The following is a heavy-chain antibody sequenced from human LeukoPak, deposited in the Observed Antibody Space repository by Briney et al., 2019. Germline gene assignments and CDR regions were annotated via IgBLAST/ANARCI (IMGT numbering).Heavy chain of an antibody. Sequence: ASVKVSCKVSGYTLTELSMHWVRQAPGKGLEWMGGFDPEDGETIYAQKFQGRVTMTEDTSTDTAYMALSSLRSEDTAVYYCATPLRFLEWLTGDAFDIWGQGTMVTVSS. CDR2: FDPEDGET. CDR3: ATPLRFLEWLTGDAFDI. D-gene: IGHD3-3*01. CDR1: GYTLTELS. V-gene: IGHV1-24*01. J-gene: IGHJ3*02.